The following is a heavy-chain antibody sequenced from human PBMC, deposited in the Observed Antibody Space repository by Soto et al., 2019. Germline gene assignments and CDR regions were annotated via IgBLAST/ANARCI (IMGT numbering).Heavy chain of an antibody. D-gene: IGHD3-22*01. CDR2: INAGNGNT. CDR1: GYTFTSYG. V-gene: IGHV1-3*01. CDR3: AKYPTDSSAYYHHYYYGMDV. J-gene: IGHJ6*02. Sequence: ASVKVSCKASGYTFTSYGIHWVRQAPGQRLEWTGWINAGNGNTKYSEKFQGRVTITRDTSASTAYLELSSLRSEDTAVYYCAKYPTDSSAYYHHYYYGMDVWGQGTTVTVSS.